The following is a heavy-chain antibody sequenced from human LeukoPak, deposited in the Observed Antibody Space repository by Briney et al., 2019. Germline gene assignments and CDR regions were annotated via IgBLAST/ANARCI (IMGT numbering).Heavy chain of an antibody. D-gene: IGHD2-15*01. CDR1: GYTFTSYD. CDR3: ARGPNSLVVVVAAIGLDFDI. V-gene: IGHV1-8*01. CDR2: MNPNSGNT. Sequence: ASVKVSCKASGYTFTSYDINWVRQATGQGLEWMGWMNPNSGNTGYAQKFQGRVTMTRNTSISTAYMELSSLRSEDTAVYYCARGPNSLVVVVAAIGLDFDIWGQGTMVTVSS. J-gene: IGHJ3*02.